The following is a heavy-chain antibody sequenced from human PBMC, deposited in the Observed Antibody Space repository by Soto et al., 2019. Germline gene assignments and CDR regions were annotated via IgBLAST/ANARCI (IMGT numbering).Heavy chain of an antibody. D-gene: IGHD1-26*01. CDR1: SASLSNYY. J-gene: IGHJ4*02. Sequence: SETLSLTCTVSSASLSNYYWSWIRQPAGKGLEWIGRIFPTGNTDYNPSLRSRVTMSVDTSKNQFSLKLNSVTAADTAVYYCARGSLGPDYWGPGTLVTVS. CDR2: IFPTGNT. CDR3: ARGSLGPDY. V-gene: IGHV4-4*07.